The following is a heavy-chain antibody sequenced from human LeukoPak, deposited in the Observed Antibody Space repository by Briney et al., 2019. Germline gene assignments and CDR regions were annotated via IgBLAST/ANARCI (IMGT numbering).Heavy chain of an antibody. CDR1: GGSISTYY. D-gene: IGHD2-8*01. Sequence: PSETLSLTCTVSGGSISTYYWSWIRQPPGKGLEWIGYIYYSGSTNYNPSLKSRITISVDTSKNQFSLKLSSVTAADTAVYYCVCTKGKFKSFDYWGQGTLVTVSS. V-gene: IGHV4-59*01. CDR3: VCTKGKFKSFDY. CDR2: IYYSGST. J-gene: IGHJ4*02.